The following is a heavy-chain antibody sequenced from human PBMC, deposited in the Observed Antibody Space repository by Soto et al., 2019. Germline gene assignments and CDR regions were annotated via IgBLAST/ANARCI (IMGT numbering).Heavy chain of an antibody. D-gene: IGHD5-12*01. CDR1: GFTFSSYG. CDR2: IWYDGIKT. V-gene: IGHV3-33*01. J-gene: IGHJ4*02. Sequence: PGGSLRLSCAASGFTFSSYGFHWVRQAPAKGLEWVAVIWYDGIKTYYVESVKGRFTISRDNSKNTLYLQMNRLRAEDTAVYCCARDLGSTTYYFDYWGLGTLVTVSS. CDR3: ARDLGSTTYYFDY.